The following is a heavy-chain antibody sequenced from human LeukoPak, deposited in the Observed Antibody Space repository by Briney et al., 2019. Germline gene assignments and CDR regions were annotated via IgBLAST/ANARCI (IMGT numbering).Heavy chain of an antibody. V-gene: IGHV3-23*01. Sequence: PGGSLRLSCAASGFTFSNYAMSWVRQAPGKGLEWVSSIYFSGGNTYSADSVKGRFTISRDNSRNTLYLQMNSLRAEDTAVYYCMKDQGEAIVPRRFDYWGQGTLVTVSS. J-gene: IGHJ4*02. CDR2: IYFSGGNT. D-gene: IGHD6-6*01. CDR3: MKDQGEAIVPRRFDY. CDR1: GFTFSNYA.